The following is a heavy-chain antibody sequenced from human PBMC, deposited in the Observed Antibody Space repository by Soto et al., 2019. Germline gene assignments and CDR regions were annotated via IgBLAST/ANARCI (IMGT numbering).Heavy chain of an antibody. Sequence: QVQLVESGGGVVQPGRSLRLSCAASGFTFSSYGMHWVRQAPGKGLEWVAVISYDGSNKYYADSVKGRFTISRDNSKNTLYLQMNSLRAEDTAVYYCAKSGVVGAYYYYYGMDVW. CDR2: ISYDGSNK. CDR1: GFTFSSYG. V-gene: IGHV3-30*18. D-gene: IGHD1-26*01. CDR3: AKSGVVGAYYYYYGMDV. J-gene: IGHJ6*01.